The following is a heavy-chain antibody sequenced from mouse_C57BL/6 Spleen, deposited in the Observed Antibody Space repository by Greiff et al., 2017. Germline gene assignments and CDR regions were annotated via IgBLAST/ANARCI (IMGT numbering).Heavy chain of an antibody. Sequence: QVQLKQSGAELVRPGASVTLSCKASGYTFPDYEMHWVKQTPVHGLEWIGAIDPETGGTAYNQKFKGKAILTADKSSSTAYMELRSLTSEDSAVYYCTRRFGHYSNYEGAMDYWGQGTSVTVSS. J-gene: IGHJ4*01. V-gene: IGHV1-15*01. D-gene: IGHD2-5*01. CDR1: GYTFPDYE. CDR3: TRRFGHYSNYEGAMDY. CDR2: IDPETGGT.